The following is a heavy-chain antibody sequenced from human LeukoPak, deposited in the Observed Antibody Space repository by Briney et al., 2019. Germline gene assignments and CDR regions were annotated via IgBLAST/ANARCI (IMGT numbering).Heavy chain of an antibody. D-gene: IGHD3-9*01. V-gene: IGHV3-23*01. CDR1: GFTFDDYA. Sequence: GRSLRLSCAASGFTFDDYAMHWVRQAPGKGLEWVSAISGSGGSTYYADSVKGRFTISRDNSKNTLYLQMNSLRAEDTAVYYCAKAGRYFDWLYSTYYFDYWGQGTLVTVSS. J-gene: IGHJ4*02. CDR2: ISGSGGST. CDR3: AKAGRYFDWLYSTYYFDY.